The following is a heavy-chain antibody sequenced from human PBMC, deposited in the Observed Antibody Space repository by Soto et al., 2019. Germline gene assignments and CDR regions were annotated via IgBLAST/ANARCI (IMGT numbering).Heavy chain of an antibody. CDR3: AGGRSNYDKYKRPFDY. J-gene: IGHJ4*02. V-gene: IGHV4-39*01. CDR2: IYYSGST. CDR1: GGSISSSSYY. Sequence: QLQLQESGPGLVKPSETLSLTCTVSGGSISSSSYYWGWIRQPPGKGLEWIGSIYYSGSTYYNPSLKSRVTISVDTSKNQFSLKLSSVTAADTAVYYCAGGRSNYDKYKRPFDYWGQGTLVTVSS. D-gene: IGHD4-4*01.